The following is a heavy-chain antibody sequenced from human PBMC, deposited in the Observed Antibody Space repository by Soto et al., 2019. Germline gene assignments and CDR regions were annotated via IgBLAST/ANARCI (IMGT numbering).Heavy chain of an antibody. V-gene: IGHV3-11*01. Sequence: QVQLVESGGGLVKPGGSLRLSCAASGFTFSDYYMSWIRQAPGKGLEWVSYISNSGRTTYYADSVKGRFTISRDNAKNSPYLQMNSLRAEDTAVYYWVGACSRTSCYSYYWGQGTPVTVSS. J-gene: IGHJ4*02. CDR1: GFTFSDYY. CDR2: ISNSGRTT. D-gene: IGHD2-2*01. CDR3: VGACSRTSCYSYY.